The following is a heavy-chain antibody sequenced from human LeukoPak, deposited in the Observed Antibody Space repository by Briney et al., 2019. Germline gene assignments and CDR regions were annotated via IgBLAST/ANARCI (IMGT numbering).Heavy chain of an antibody. V-gene: IGHV3-53*01. J-gene: IGHJ4*02. CDR3: ASGGSIERGFDY. Sequence: PGGSLRLSCTTSGFTFGDYAMSWFRQAPGKGLEWVSVIYSGGSTYYADSVKGRFTISRDNSKNTLYLQMNSLRAEDTAVYYCASGGSIERGFDYWGQGTLVTVSS. CDR1: GFTFGDYA. D-gene: IGHD1-1*01. CDR2: IYSGGST.